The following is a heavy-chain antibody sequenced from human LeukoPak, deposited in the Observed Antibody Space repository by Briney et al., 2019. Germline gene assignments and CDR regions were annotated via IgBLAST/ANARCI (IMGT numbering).Heavy chain of an antibody. CDR2: INHSGST. CDR1: GGSFSGYY. CDR3: ARRKITFGGVIVYYFDY. D-gene: IGHD3-16*02. Sequence: SETLSRTCAVYGGSFSGYYWSWIRQPPGKGLEWIGEINHSGSTNYNPSLKSRVTISVDTSKNQFSLKLSSVTAADTAVYYCARRKITFGGVIVYYFDYWGQGTLVTVSS. J-gene: IGHJ4*02. V-gene: IGHV4-34*01.